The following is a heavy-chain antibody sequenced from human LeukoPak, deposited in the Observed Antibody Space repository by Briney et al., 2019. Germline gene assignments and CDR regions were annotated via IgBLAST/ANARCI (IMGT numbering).Heavy chain of an antibody. J-gene: IGHJ6*03. V-gene: IGHV3-11*04. CDR3: ARDHTYYDFWVRNYYYYMDV. CDR1: GFTFSDYY. CDR2: ISSSGSTI. D-gene: IGHD3-3*01. Sequence: PGGSLRLSCAASGFTFSDYYMSWIRQAPGKGLEWVSYISSSGSTIYYADSVKGRFTISRDNAKNSLYLQMNSLRAEDTAVHYCARDHTYYDFWVRNYYYYMDVWGKGTTVTVSS.